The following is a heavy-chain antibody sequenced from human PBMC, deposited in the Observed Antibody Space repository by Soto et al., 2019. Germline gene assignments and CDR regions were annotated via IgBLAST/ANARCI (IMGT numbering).Heavy chain of an antibody. Sequence: ASVKVSCKASGYTFTSYYMHWVRQAPGQGLEWMGIINPSGGSTSYAQKFQGRVTMTRDTSTSTVYMELSSLRSEDTAVYYCARDSGPGGSGSYLFSHFDYWGQGTLVTVSS. CDR1: GYTFTSYY. J-gene: IGHJ4*02. CDR3: ARDSGPGGSGSYLFSHFDY. D-gene: IGHD3-10*01. CDR2: INPSGGST. V-gene: IGHV1-46*01.